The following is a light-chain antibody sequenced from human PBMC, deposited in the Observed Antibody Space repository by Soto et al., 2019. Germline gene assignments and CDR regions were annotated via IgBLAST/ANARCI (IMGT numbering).Light chain of an antibody. CDR3: AVWDDSLNGVV. CDR1: SSNIGNNN. V-gene: IGLV1-44*01. J-gene: IGLJ2*01. Sequence: QAVVTQPPSASGTPGQRVTISCSGSSSNIGNNNVHWYQQIPGTAPKLLIYINSQRPSGVPDRFSGSKFATSASLAISGLQSEDEADYYCAVWDDSLNGVVFGGGTKLTVL. CDR2: INS.